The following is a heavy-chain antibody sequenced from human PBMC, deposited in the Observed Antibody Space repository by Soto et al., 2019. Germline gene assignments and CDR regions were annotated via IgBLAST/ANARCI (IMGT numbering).Heavy chain of an antibody. V-gene: IGHV6-1*01. CDR2: TYYRSKWYN. CDR3: AREGVIAVAGTRFYYYYGMDV. D-gene: IGHD6-19*01. J-gene: IGHJ6*02. Sequence: PSQTLSLTCAIPGDSVSSNSAAWNWIRQSPSRGLEWLGRTYYRSKWYNDYAVSVKSRITINPDTSKNQFSLQLNSVTPEDTAVYYCAREGVIAVAGTRFYYYYGMDVWGQGTTVTVSS. CDR1: GDSVSSNSAA.